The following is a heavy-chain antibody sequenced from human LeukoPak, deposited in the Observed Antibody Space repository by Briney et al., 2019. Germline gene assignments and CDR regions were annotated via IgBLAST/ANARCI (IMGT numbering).Heavy chain of an antibody. J-gene: IGHJ4*02. CDR1: GFKFGDFW. V-gene: IGHV3-7*01. D-gene: IGHD3-16*01. CDR2: IKEDGSEK. CDR3: VRDSRPGGAMGLYHNFDH. Sequence: GGSLRLSCAASGFKFGDFWMAWVRQTPGKGLEGVADIKEDGSEKYYVDSVKGRFTISRDNNKNSLYLQMNSLRGDDTAVYFCVRDSRPGGAMGLYHNFDHWGLGTLVTVSS.